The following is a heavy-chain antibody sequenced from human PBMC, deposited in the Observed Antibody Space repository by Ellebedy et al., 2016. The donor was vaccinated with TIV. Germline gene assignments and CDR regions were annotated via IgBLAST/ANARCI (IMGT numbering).Heavy chain of an antibody. V-gene: IGHV3-11*06. CDR2: ISVSNIYT. CDR1: GFTFRDSY. J-gene: IGHJ4*02. Sequence: PGGSLRLSCAASGFTFRDSYMSWVRQPPGKGLEWVSFISVSNIYTNYADSVKGRFPISRENAKNSLYLQMNSLRAEDTAVYYCARGGYDFWNPRYWGQGTLVTVSS. CDR3: ARGGYDFWNPRY. D-gene: IGHD3-3*01.